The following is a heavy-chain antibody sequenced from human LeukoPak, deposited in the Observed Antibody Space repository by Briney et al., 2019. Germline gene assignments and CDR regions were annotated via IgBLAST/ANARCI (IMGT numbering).Heavy chain of an antibody. Sequence: GGSLRLSCATSGFSVSTKYMSWVRQAPGKGLEWVSVLYSGGSTYYADSVKGRFTISRDNSRNTLFLQMNSLRVEDTAIYYCTRSDTTMVRFDYWGLGTLVTVSS. J-gene: IGHJ4*02. CDR2: LYSGGST. V-gene: IGHV3-53*01. CDR1: GFSVSTKY. D-gene: IGHD5-18*01. CDR3: TRSDTTMVRFDY.